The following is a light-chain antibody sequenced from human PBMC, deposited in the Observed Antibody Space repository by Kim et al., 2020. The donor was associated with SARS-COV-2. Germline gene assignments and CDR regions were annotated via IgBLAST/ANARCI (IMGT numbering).Light chain of an antibody. Sequence: QSALTQPPSVSGSPGQSVTISCTGSSSDVGNYNGVSWYQQAPGTVPKLIIFDFRNRPSGVPDRFSGSKSGNTASLTISGLQAEDEADYYCTSYTSDSTILFGGGTQLTVL. V-gene: IGLV2-18*02. CDR3: TSYTSDSTIL. CDR1: SSDVGNYNG. CDR2: DFR. J-gene: IGLJ2*01.